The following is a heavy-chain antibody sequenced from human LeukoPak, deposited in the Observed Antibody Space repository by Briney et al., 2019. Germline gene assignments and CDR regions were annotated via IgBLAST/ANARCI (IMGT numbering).Heavy chain of an antibody. D-gene: IGHD3-9*01. CDR3: AKGLLTAYYNFDH. J-gene: IGHJ4*02. V-gene: IGHV3-23*01. CDR2: ISASVGST. CDR1: GFTFSDYY. Sequence: GGSLRLSCSASGFTFSDYYMNWIRQAPGKGLEWVSSISASVGSTYYADSVKGRFTISRDNSKNTLYLQINSLRAEDTAVYYCAKGLLTAYYNFDHWGQGALVTVSS.